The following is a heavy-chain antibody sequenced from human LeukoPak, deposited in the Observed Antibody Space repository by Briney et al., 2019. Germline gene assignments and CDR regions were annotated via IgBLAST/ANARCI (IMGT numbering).Heavy chain of an antibody. Sequence: SVKVSCKASGGTFSSYAISWVRQAPGQGLEWMGGIIPIFGTANYAQKFQGRVTITADKSTSTAYMELSSLRSEDTAVYYCARRAWKNNWNDAGPDYFDYWGLGTLVTVSS. CDR3: ARRAWKNNWNDAGPDYFDY. CDR1: GGTFSSYA. J-gene: IGHJ4*02. V-gene: IGHV1-69*06. CDR2: IIPIFGTA. D-gene: IGHD1-1*01.